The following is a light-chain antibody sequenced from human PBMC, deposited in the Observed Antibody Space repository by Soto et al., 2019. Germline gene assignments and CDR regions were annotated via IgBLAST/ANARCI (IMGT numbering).Light chain of an antibody. CDR3: QSYDTSLRDVL. CDR2: NND. CDR1: SSNIGAGHH. J-gene: IGLJ2*01. Sequence: QSVLTQPPSVCGAPGQRVTVSCTGSSSNIGAGHHVHWYQQLPGTAPKLLIYNNDNRPSGVPDRFSGSKSGTSASLAISGLQAEDEAEYDCQSYDTSLRDVLFGGGTKLTVL. V-gene: IGLV1-40*01.